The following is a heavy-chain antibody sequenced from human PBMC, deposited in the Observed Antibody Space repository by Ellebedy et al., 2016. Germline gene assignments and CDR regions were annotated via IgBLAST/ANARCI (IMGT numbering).Heavy chain of an antibody. CDR2: IYSGGST. CDR1: GFTVGNNY. Sequence: GGPLRLSXAASGFTVGNNYMIWVRQAPGKGLEWVSLIYSGGSTYYADSVKGRFTISRDNSKNTLYLQMNSLRAEDTAVYYCARNPSDCYSCGYWGQGTLVTVSS. CDR3: ARNPSDCYSCGY. D-gene: IGHD2-21*02. V-gene: IGHV3-53*01. J-gene: IGHJ4*02.